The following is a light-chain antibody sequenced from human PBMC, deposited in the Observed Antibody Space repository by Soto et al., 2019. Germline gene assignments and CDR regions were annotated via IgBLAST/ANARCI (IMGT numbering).Light chain of an antibody. CDR2: AAS. V-gene: IGKV1-39*01. CDR1: QIINNY. J-gene: IGKJ1*01. Sequence: DIQMTQSPSSLSASVGDRVTITCRASQIINNYVNWYQQKPGRAAKLLMYAASSLESGVPSRFSGSGSGTDFPLTIPSRQPEDFATYYCQPKYLMWTFGHGTKVEIK. CDR3: QPKYLMWT.